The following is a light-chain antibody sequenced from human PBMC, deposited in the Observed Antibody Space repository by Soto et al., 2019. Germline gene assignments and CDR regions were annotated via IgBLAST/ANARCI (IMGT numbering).Light chain of an antibody. CDR3: QHYGGVWT. CDR2: DAS. J-gene: IGKJ1*01. Sequence: DIQMTQSPSPLSASVGDRVTITCRASQSISNRLAWYQQKPGKAPKVLIYDASSLEGGVPSRLSGTGSATEFRLTISSLQPDDFATYHCQHYGGVWTFGQGTKVEIK. V-gene: IGKV1-5*01. CDR1: QSISNR.